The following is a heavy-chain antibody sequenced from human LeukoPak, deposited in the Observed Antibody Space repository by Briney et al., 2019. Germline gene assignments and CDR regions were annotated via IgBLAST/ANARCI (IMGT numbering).Heavy chain of an antibody. D-gene: IGHD2-2*01. CDR2: MNPNSGNT. J-gene: IGHJ4*02. Sequence: ASVKVSCXASGYTFTSYDINWVRQATGQGLEWMGWMNPNSGNTGYAQKFQGRVTMTRNTSISTAYKELSSLRSEDTAVYYCARVLVMGYCSSTSCPVGYWGQGTLVTVSS. V-gene: IGHV1-8*01. CDR3: ARVLVMGYCSSTSCPVGY. CDR1: GYTFTSYD.